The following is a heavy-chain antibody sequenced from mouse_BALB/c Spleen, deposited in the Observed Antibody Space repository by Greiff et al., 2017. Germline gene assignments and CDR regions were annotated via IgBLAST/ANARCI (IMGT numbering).Heavy chain of an antibody. CDR3: ARWSYYGSSFDY. CDR1: GFTFSSFG. CDR2: ISSGSSTI. J-gene: IGHJ2*01. Sequence: DVQLVESGGGLVQPGGSRKLSCAASGFTFSSFGMHWVRQTPEKGLEWVAYISSGSSTIYYADTVKGRFTISRDNPKNTLFLQMTSLRSEDTAMYYCARWSYYGSSFDYWGQGTTLTVSS. D-gene: IGHD1-1*01. V-gene: IGHV5-17*02.